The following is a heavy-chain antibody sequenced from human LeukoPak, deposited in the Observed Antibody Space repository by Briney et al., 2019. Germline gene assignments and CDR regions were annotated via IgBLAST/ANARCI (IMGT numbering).Heavy chain of an antibody. J-gene: IGHJ4*02. V-gene: IGHV3-21*01. CDR2: ISTSNSYI. CDR3: AREHGMGYYDSSGYSDY. CDR1: GFTFSSYP. D-gene: IGHD3-22*01. Sequence: GGSLRLSCGASGFTFSSYPMNWVRQAPGKGLEWVSSISTSNSYIYYADPVRGRFTISRDNAKNSLYLQMNSLRAEDTAVYYCAREHGMGYYDSSGYSDYWGQGTLVTVSS.